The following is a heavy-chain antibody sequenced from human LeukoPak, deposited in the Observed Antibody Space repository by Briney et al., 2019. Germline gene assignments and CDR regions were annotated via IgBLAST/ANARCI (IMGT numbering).Heavy chain of an antibody. Sequence: ASVKVSCKASGYTFTYCSLHWLQQAPGQGLERMRWITLYNGNTNYAEKFQGRVTITRDMSLRTAYIELSSLRSEDSAVYYWAPAAYYDSSGYYYDNDYWGQGTLVTVSS. J-gene: IGHJ4*02. CDR3: APAAYYDSSGYYYDNDY. CDR1: GYTFTYCS. D-gene: IGHD3-22*01. V-gene: IGHV1-68*01. CDR2: ITLYNGNT.